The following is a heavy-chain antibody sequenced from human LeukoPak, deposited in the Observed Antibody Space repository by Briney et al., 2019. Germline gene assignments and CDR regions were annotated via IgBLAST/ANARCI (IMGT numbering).Heavy chain of an antibody. D-gene: IGHD3-22*01. V-gene: IGHV3-23*01. CDR2: MSGSGGST. Sequence: GGSLRLSCAASGFTFSSYAMSWVRQAPGKGLEGVSAMSGSGGSTYYADSVKGRFTISRDNSKNTLYLQMNSLRVEDTAVYYCAKDSSESSGYQFDYWGQGTLVTVSS. J-gene: IGHJ4*02. CDR3: AKDSSESSGYQFDY. CDR1: GFTFSSYA.